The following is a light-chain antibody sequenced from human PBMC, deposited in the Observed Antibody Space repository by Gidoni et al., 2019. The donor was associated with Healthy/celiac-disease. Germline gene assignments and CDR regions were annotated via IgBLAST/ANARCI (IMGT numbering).Light chain of an antibody. CDR1: SPNIGSNT. V-gene: IGLV1-44*01. CDR3: AAWDDSLNGWV. J-gene: IGLJ3*02. CDR2: STN. Sequence: QSVLTPPPSASWTPGQRVTISCSGSSPNIGSNTVNWYQQLPGTAPKLLIYSTNQRPAGVPDRFSGSKSGTSASLAISGLQSEDEADYYCAAWDDSLNGWVFGGGTKRTVL.